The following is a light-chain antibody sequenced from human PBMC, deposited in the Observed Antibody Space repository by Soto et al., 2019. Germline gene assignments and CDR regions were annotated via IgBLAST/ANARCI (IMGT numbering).Light chain of an antibody. CDR3: SSYTSSYV. J-gene: IGLJ1*01. V-gene: IGLV2-14*01. CDR2: EVS. CDR1: SSDVGGYNY. Sequence: SVLTQPASVSGSPGQSITISCTGTSSDVGGYNYVSWYQQHPGKAPKLMIYEVSNRPSGVSNRFSGSKSGNTASLTISGLQAEDEADYYCSSYTSSYVFGTGTKVTVL.